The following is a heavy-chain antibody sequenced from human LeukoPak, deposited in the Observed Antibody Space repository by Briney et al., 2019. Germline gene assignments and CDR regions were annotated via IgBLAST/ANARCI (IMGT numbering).Heavy chain of an antibody. Sequence: PSETLSLTCTVSGGSISSYYWSWIRQPPGKGLEWIGYIYYSGSTNYNPSLKSRVTISVDTSKNQFSLKLSSVTAADTAVYYCARSTGGVIVDFDYWGQGTLVTVSS. J-gene: IGHJ4*02. CDR3: ARSTGGVIVDFDY. V-gene: IGHV4-59*12. CDR1: GGSISSYY. D-gene: IGHD3-16*02. CDR2: IYYSGST.